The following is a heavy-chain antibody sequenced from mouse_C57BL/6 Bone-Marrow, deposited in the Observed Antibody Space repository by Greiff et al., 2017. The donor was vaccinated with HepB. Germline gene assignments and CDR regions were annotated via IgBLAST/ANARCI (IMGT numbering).Heavy chain of an antibody. V-gene: IGHV7-3*01. CDR1: GFTFTDYY. D-gene: IGHD1-1*01. CDR3: ARSHYGSSYWFAY. J-gene: IGHJ3*01. CDR2: IRNKANGYTT. Sequence: AASGFTFTDYYMSWVRQPPGKALEWLGFIRNKANGYTTEYSASVKGRFTISRDNSQSILYLQMNALRAEDSATYYCARSHYGSSYWFAYWGQGTLVTVSA.